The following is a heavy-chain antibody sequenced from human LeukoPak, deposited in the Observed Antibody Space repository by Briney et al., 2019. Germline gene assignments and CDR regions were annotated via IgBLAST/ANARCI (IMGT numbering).Heavy chain of an antibody. V-gene: IGHV1-8*03. Sequence: GASVNVSCNASGYTLTSYDINWVRQATGHGLEWMGWMNPNSGNTGYAQKFQRRVTITRNTSISAAYMQLSSLRSEATAVYYCARGLQVVVPADYYYMDVWGKGTTVTVSS. D-gene: IGHD2-2*01. CDR1: GYTLTSYD. CDR3: ARGLQVVVPADYYYMDV. CDR2: MNPNSGNT. J-gene: IGHJ6*03.